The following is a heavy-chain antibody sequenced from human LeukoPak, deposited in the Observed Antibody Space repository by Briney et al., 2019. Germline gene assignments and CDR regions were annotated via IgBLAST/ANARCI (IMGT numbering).Heavy chain of an antibody. V-gene: IGHV3-7*01. Sequence: PGGSLRLSCAASGFTFSSYWMSWVRQAPGKGLEWVANIKQDGSEKYYVDSVKGRFTISRDNAKNSLYLQMTSLRAEDTAVYYCARRELAFGELLINWHDPWGQGTLVTVSS. CDR2: IKQDGSEK. CDR3: ARRELAFGELLINWHDP. J-gene: IGHJ5*02. D-gene: IGHD3-10*01. CDR1: GFTFSSYW.